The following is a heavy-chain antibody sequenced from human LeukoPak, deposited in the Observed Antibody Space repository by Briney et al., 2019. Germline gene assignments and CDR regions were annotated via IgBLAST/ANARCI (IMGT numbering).Heavy chain of an antibody. CDR3: AKRMSMVTTRGFDY. V-gene: IGHV3-21*04. Sequence: GGSLRLSCAASGFTFSSYSMNWVRQAPGKGLEWVSSISSSSSYIYYADSVKGRFTISRDNAKNSLYLQMNSLRAEDTAVYYCAKRMSMVTTRGFDYWGQGTLVTVSS. CDR2: ISSSSSYI. J-gene: IGHJ4*02. D-gene: IGHD4/OR15-4a*01. CDR1: GFTFSSYS.